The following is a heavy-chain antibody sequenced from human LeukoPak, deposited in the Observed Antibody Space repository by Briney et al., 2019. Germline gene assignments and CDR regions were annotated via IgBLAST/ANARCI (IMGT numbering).Heavy chain of an antibody. J-gene: IGHJ4*02. D-gene: IGHD3-3*01. V-gene: IGHV3-30*02. CDR2: IRYDGSNK. Sequence: GGSLRLSCAASGFTFSSYGMHWVRQALGKGLEWVAFIRYDGSNKYYADSVKGRFTISRDNSKNTLYLQMNSLRAEDTAVYYCAKEAHYDFFGEYWGQGTLVTVSS. CDR1: GFTFSSYG. CDR3: AKEAHYDFFGEY.